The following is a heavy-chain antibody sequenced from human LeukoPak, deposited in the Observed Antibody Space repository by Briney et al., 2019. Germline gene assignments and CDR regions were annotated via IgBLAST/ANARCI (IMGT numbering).Heavy chain of an antibody. CDR1: GYTFTSYA. CDR2: INAGNGNT. Sequence: GASVKVSCKASGYTFTSYAMHWVRQAPGQRLEWMGWINAGNGNTKYSQEFQGRVTMTTDTSTSTAYMELGSLRSDDTAVYYCARVPPYYDILTGYSERWGYYYMDVWGKGTTVTISS. J-gene: IGHJ6*03. D-gene: IGHD3-9*01. V-gene: IGHV1-3*01. CDR3: ARVPPYYDILTGYSERWGYYYMDV.